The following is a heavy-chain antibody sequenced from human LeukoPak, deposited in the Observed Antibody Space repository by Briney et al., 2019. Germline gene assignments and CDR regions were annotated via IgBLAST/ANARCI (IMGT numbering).Heavy chain of an antibody. J-gene: IGHJ5*02. V-gene: IGHV4-59*01. CDR3: ARRRPSGYRGPLTWFDP. CDR2: IYYSGST. Sequence: SETLSLTCTVSGGSISSYYWSWIRQPPGKGLEWIGYIYYSGSTNYNPSLKSRVTISVDTSKNQFSLKLSSVTAADTAVYYCARRRPSGYRGPLTWFDPWGQGTLDTVSS. D-gene: IGHD3-9*01. CDR1: GGSISSYY.